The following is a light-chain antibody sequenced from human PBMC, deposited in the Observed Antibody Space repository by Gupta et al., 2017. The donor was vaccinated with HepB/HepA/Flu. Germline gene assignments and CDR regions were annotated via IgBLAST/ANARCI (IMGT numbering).Light chain of an antibody. V-gene: IGKV1-5*03. CDR1: QGVNRS. J-gene: IGKJ1*01. Sequence: DIQMTQSPSTLSASVGDRVTITCRASQGVNRSLAWYQQKPGKAPKLLIYKVSNLESGVPSRFSGSGSGTEFTLTISCLQPDDFATYYCQQDHSARAFGQGTKVEI. CDR3: QQDHSARA. CDR2: KVS.